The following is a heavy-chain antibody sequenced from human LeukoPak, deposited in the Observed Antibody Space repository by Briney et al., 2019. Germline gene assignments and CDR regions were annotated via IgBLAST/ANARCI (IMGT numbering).Heavy chain of an antibody. Sequence: ASVKVSCKASAYTFTKYGITWVRQAPGQGLEWMGWINAYGDNTNYAQEFQGRVTMTTDTSTSTAYLELRSLRSDDTAVYYCARGRDSGSPYDAFDIWGQGTMVTVSP. D-gene: IGHD1-26*01. CDR1: AYTFTKYG. V-gene: IGHV1-18*01. CDR2: INAYGDNT. J-gene: IGHJ3*02. CDR3: ARGRDSGSPYDAFDI.